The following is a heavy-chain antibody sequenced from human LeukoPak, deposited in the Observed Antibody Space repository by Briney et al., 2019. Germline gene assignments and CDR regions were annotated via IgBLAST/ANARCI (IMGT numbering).Heavy chain of an antibody. V-gene: IGHV3-23*01. D-gene: IGHD6-6*01. J-gene: IGHJ4*02. CDR1: GFTFSSYA. Sequence: GVSLRLSCAVSGFTFSSYAMSWVPQAPGKGLEWVSDISGSGCSTYYADFVKGRFTIPSNNSKHSLHMQMNSLTAEAAGVFYCAKGQGLAARAHIHYWGQGTLVTVYS. CDR2: ISGSGCST. CDR3: AKGQGLAARAHIHY.